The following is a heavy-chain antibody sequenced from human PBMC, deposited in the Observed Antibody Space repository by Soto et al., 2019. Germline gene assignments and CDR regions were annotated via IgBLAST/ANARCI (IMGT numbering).Heavy chain of an antibody. CDR2: INPSDGNR. CDR3: ARDRLRGYDSSGFYS. J-gene: IGHJ4*02. D-gene: IGHD3-22*01. Sequence: ASVKVSCKASGYTFTGYYMHWVRQDPGQGLEWMGWINPSDGNRNFAQKFEDRVTMTTATSTNTVFLELRSLKSDDTAIYYCARDRLRGYDSSGFYSWGQGTMVTVSS. CDR1: GYTFTGYY. V-gene: IGHV1-2*02.